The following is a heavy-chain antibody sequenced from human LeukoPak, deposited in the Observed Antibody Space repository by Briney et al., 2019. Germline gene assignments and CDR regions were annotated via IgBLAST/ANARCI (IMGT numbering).Heavy chain of an antibody. CDR3: ARGIWSTMVTAYYLDY. V-gene: IGHV1-3*03. CDR1: GYDFTKYA. D-gene: IGHD4-17*01. J-gene: IGHJ4*02. CDR2: IDAGNGRT. Sequence: ASVEVSCKASGYDFTKYAVQWVRQAPGQRLEWMGWIDAGNGRTKYSQDFQGRVTITRDTSARIAYMELSSLTSDDMSVYYCARGIWSTMVTAYYLDYWGQGTLVTVSS.